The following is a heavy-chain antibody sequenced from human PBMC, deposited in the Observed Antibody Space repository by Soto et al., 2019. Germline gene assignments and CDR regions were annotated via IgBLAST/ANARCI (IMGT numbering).Heavy chain of an antibody. CDR3: ARVNNKPGMITFGGVIALDAFDI. CDR2: IKQDGSEK. Sequence: GGSLRLSCAASGFTFSSYWMSWVRQAPGKGLEWVANIKQDGSEKYYVDSVKGRFTISRDNAKNSLYLQMNSLRAEDTAVYYCARVNNKPGMITFGGVIALDAFDIWGQGTMVTVSS. J-gene: IGHJ3*02. V-gene: IGHV3-7*01. CDR1: GFTFSSYW. D-gene: IGHD3-16*02.